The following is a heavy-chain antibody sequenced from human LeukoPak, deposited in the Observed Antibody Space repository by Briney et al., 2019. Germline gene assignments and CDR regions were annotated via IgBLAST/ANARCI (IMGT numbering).Heavy chain of an antibody. CDR3: AKEHGGNSWYEDAFDI. D-gene: IGHD6-13*01. CDR2: ISGSGGST. J-gene: IGHJ3*02. Sequence: GGSLRLSCAASGFTFSSYGMSWVRQAPGKGLEWVSDISGSGGSTYYADSVKGRYTISRDNSKNTLYLQMNSLRAEDTAVYYCAKEHGGNSWYEDAFDIWGQGTMVTVSS. V-gene: IGHV3-23*01. CDR1: GFTFSSYG.